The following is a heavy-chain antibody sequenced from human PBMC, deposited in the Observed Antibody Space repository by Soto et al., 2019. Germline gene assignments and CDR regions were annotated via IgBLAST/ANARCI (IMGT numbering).Heavy chain of an antibody. J-gene: IGHJ6*02. D-gene: IGHD3-16*02. CDR3: ARDDELSGAVHYYYYGMDV. CDR2: IIPIFGTA. CDR1: GGTFSSYA. V-gene: IGHV1-69*01. Sequence: QVQLVQSGAEVKKPGSSVKVSCKASGGTFSSYAISWVRQAPGQGLEWMGGIIPIFGTANYAQKFQGRVTITADESTSTAYMELSSLRSEDTAVYYCARDDELSGAVHYYYYGMDVWGQGNTVTVSS.